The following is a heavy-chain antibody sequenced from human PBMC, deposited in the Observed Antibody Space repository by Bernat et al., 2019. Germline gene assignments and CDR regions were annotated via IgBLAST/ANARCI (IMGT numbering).Heavy chain of an antibody. Sequence: QVQLQESGPGLVKPSQTLSLTCTVSGCSISSGDYYWSWIRQPPGKGLEWIGYIYYSGTTYYNPSLKSRLTISVDTSKNQFSLKLSSVTATGTAVYYCAILDLGYCTSTSCYYYYGMDVWGQGTTVTVSS. CDR1: GCSISSGDYY. V-gene: IGHV4-30-4*01. D-gene: IGHD2-2*01. J-gene: IGHJ6*02. CDR3: AILDLGYCTSTSCYYYYGMDV. CDR2: IYYSGTT.